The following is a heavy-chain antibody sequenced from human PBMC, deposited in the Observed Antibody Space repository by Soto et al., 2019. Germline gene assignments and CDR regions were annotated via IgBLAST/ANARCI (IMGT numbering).Heavy chain of an antibody. CDR1: GFTFSSYA. CDR3: ATVPRNTDYYYYGMDV. J-gene: IGHJ6*02. Sequence: HPGGSLRLSCAASGFTFSSYAMSWVRQAPGKGLEWVSAISGSGGSTYYADSVKGRFTISRDNSRNTLYLQMNSLRAEDTAVYYCATVPRNTDYYYYGMDVWGQGTTVTVSS. D-gene: IGHD2-2*02. V-gene: IGHV3-23*01. CDR2: ISGSGGST.